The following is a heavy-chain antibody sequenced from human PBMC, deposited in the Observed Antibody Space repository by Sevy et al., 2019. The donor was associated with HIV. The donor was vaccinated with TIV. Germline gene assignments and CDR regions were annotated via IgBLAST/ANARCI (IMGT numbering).Heavy chain of an antibody. CDR2: IYYGETT. Sequence: SETLSLTCSVSGDSITQYYWSWIRQPPGKGLEWIAYIYYGETTDYNPSLKSRIAISVDTSKNQFSLRLNSVTAADTAVSYWARGVPLRSFRWLKKQKDPPYFDSWGQGTLVTVSS. V-gene: IGHV4-59*01. J-gene: IGHJ4*02. CDR1: GDSITQYY. D-gene: IGHD3-22*01. CDR3: ARGVPLRSFRWLKKQKDPPYFDS.